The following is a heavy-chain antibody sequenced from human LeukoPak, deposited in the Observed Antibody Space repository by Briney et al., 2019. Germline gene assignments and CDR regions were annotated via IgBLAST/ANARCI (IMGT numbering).Heavy chain of an antibody. CDR1: GGSISSSSYY. Sequence: SETLSLTCTVSGGSISSSSYYWGWIRQPPGKGLEWIGSIYTSGSTNYNPSLKSRVTISVDTSKNQFSLKLSSVTTADTAVYYCARTTYYYDSSGAKDWFDPWGRGTLVTVSS. J-gene: IGHJ5*02. D-gene: IGHD3-22*01. CDR2: IYTSGST. CDR3: ARTTYYYDSSGAKDWFDP. V-gene: IGHV4-39*07.